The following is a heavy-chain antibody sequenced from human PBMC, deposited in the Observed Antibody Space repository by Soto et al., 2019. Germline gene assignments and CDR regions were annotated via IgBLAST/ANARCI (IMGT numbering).Heavy chain of an antibody. Sequence: ASVKVSCKASGFSFTGYYIHWLRQAPGQGLEWMGWINAHSGGTEYAQKFQGSVTLTRDTSIATAYLTLTSLTSDDTALYYCAKDLTRQLAYWLDPWGQGTQVTVSS. V-gene: IGHV1-2*02. J-gene: IGHJ5*02. CDR1: GFSFTGYY. D-gene: IGHD6-6*01. CDR3: AKDLTRQLAYWLDP. CDR2: INAHSGGT.